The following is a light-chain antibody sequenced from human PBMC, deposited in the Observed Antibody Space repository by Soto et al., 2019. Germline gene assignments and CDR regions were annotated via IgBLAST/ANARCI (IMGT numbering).Light chain of an antibody. CDR2: GAS. CDR1: QSVSSSY. V-gene: IGKV3-20*01. Sequence: EIVLTQSPGTLSLSPGERATLSCRASQSVSSSYLAWYHQKPGQAPRLLIYGASSRATGIPDRFSGSGSGTDFPLTISRLEPEDLAVYYCQQYGSSPAFGGGTKVEIK. CDR3: QQYGSSPA. J-gene: IGKJ4*01.